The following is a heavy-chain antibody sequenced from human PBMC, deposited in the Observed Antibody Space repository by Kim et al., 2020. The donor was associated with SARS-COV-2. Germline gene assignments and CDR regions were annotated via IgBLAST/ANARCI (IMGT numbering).Heavy chain of an antibody. J-gene: IGHJ3*02. V-gene: IGHV3-66*01. Sequence: TYYADSVKGRFTISRDNSKNTLYLQMNSLRDEDTAVYYCARDSTIGGAFDIWGQGTMVTVSS. D-gene: IGHD3-3*01. CDR3: ARDSTIGGAFDI. CDR2: T.